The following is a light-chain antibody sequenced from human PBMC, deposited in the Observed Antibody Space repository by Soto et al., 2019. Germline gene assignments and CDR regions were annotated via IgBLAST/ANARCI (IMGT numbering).Light chain of an antibody. CDR1: SSNIGSNP. CDR3: AAWDDSLEGVV. V-gene: IGLV1-44*01. J-gene: IGLJ3*02. CDR2: TNK. Sequence: QSVLTQPPSASGTPGQRVTISCSGSSSNIGSNPVSWYQHLPGTAPKVLIFTNKQRPSGVPDRVSGSKSGTSASLAISGLRSEDEAHYYCAAWDDSLEGVVLGGGTKLTVL.